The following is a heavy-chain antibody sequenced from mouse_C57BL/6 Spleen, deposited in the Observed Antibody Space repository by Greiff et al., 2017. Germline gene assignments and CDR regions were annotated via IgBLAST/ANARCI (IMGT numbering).Heavy chain of an antibody. CDR3: ARPRDGYPFAY. CDR2: IYPRSGNT. D-gene: IGHD2-3*01. V-gene: IGHV1-81*01. Sequence: LVESGAELARPGASVKLSCKASGYTFTSYGISWVKQRTGQGLEWIGEIYPRSGNTYYNEKFKSKATLTADKSSSTAYMELRSLTSEDSAVYFCARPRDGYPFAYWGQGTLVTVSA. CDR1: GYTFTSYG. J-gene: IGHJ3*01.